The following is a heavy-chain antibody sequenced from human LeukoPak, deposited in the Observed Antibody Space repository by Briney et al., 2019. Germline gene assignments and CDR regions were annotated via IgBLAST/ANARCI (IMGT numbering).Heavy chain of an antibody. D-gene: IGHD3-3*01. CDR2: INHSGST. CDR3: ARRITIFGVVISPFDP. Sequence: SETLSLTCAVYGGSFSGYYWSWIRQPPGKGLEWIGEINHSGSTNYNPSLKSRVTISVDTSKNQFSLKLSSVTAADTAVYYCARRITIFGVVISPFDPWGQGTLVTVSS. CDR1: GGSFSGYY. J-gene: IGHJ5*02. V-gene: IGHV4-34*01.